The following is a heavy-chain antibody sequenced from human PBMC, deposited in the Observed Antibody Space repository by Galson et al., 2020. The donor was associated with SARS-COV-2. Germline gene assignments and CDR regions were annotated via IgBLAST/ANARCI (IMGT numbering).Heavy chain of an antibody. CDR2: VWYDGHTT. V-gene: IGHV3-30*02. Sequence: GGSLRLSCVASGFNFDNYAMHWVRQAPGKGLEWVGSVWYDGHTTYYADSVKGRFVISKDDVKDTLYLEIHSLRAEDTAVYHCAADPPQSGYALDIWGQGTMVTVS. CDR3: AADPPQSGYALDI. D-gene: IGHD3-3*01. J-gene: IGHJ3*02. CDR1: GFNFDNYA.